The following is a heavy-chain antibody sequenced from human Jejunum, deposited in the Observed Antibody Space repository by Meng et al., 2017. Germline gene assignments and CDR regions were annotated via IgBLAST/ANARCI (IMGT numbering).Heavy chain of an antibody. Sequence: GESLKISCAASGFTFSNYEMNWVRQAPGKGLEWVSYVTDSDSHRYYADPVKGRFTISRDNAKNSLHLQMNSLRAEDTAVYYCARETQGVFGDAFDIWGQGTMVTVSS. V-gene: IGHV3-48*03. CDR2: VTDSDSHR. D-gene: IGHD3-10*01. J-gene: IGHJ3*02. CDR1: GFTFSNYE. CDR3: ARETQGVFGDAFDI.